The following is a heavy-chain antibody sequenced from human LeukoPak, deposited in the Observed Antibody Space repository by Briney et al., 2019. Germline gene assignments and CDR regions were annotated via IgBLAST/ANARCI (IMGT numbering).Heavy chain of an antibody. J-gene: IGHJ4*02. CDR2: IYHSGST. CDR3: ASSVFSQFDY. Sequence: ASETLSLTCTVSGGSISSSFYYWGWIRQPPGKGLEWIGSIYHSGSTYYNPSLKSRVTISVDTSRNQFSLNLSSVTAADTAVYYCASSVFSQFDYWGQGTLVTVSS. V-gene: IGHV4-39*01. D-gene: IGHD3-10*01. CDR1: GGSISSSFYY.